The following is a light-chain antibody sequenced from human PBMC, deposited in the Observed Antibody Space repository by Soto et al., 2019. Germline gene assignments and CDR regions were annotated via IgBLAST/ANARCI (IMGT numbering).Light chain of an antibody. CDR2: GAS. Sequence: EIVLTQSPGTLSLSSGERATLSCRASQSVSSSYLAWYQQKPGQAPRLLIYGASSRATGIPDRFSGSGSGTDFTLTISRLEPEDFAVYYCQQYGSSTITFGHGTRLEIK. V-gene: IGKV3-20*01. J-gene: IGKJ5*01. CDR3: QQYGSSTIT. CDR1: QSVSSSY.